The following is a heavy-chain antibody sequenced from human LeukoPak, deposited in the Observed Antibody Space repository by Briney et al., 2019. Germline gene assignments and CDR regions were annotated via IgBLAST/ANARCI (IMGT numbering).Heavy chain of an antibody. CDR3: ARANYGGNSGVDY. Sequence: GGSLRLSCAASGSTFSSYSMNWVRQAPGKGLEWVSSISSSSSYIYYADSVKGRFTISRDNAKNSLYLQMNSLGAEDTAVYYCARANYGGNSGVDYWGQGTLVTVSS. J-gene: IGHJ4*02. CDR1: GSTFSSYS. D-gene: IGHD4-23*01. CDR2: ISSSSSYI. V-gene: IGHV3-21*01.